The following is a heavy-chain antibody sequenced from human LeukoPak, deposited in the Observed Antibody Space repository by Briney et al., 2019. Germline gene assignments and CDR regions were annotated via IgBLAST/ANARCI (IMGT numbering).Heavy chain of an antibody. Sequence: GGSLRLSCAASGFTFSSYAMSWVRQAPGKGLEWVSAISGSGGSTYYADSVKGRFTISRDNSKNTLYLQMNSLRAEDTAVYYCARNDILTGLYYFDYWGQGTLVTVSS. CDR2: ISGSGGST. J-gene: IGHJ4*02. V-gene: IGHV3-23*01. CDR3: ARNDILTGLYYFDY. D-gene: IGHD3-9*01. CDR1: GFTFSSYA.